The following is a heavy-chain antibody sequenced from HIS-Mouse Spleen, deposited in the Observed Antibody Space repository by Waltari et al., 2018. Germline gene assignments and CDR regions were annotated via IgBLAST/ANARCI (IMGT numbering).Heavy chain of an antibody. CDR2: MNPNSGNT. V-gene: IGHV1-8*01. D-gene: IGHD2-15*01. CDR3: ARWEYCSGGSCQSAFDI. J-gene: IGHJ3*02. Sequence: QVPLVQSGAEVKKPGASVKVSCKASGYTFTSYDNNWVRQATGQGLEWMGWMNPNSGNTGYAQKFQGRVTMTRNTSISTAYMELSSLRSEDTAVYYCARWEYCSGGSCQSAFDIWGQGTMVTVSS. CDR1: GYTFTSYD.